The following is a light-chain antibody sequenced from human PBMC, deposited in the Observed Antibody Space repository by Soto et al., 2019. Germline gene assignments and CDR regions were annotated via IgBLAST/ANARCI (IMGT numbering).Light chain of an antibody. CDR2: SNN. V-gene: IGLV1-44*01. J-gene: IGLJ1*01. CDR3: AAWDDSLNGSYV. CDR1: SSNIGSNT. Sequence: QSVLTQPPSASGTPGQRVPIFCSGTSSNIGSNTVNWYQQLPGTAPKLLIYSNNQRPSGVPDRFSGSKSGTSVSLAISGLQSEDEADYYCAAWDDSLNGSYVFGTGTKVTVL.